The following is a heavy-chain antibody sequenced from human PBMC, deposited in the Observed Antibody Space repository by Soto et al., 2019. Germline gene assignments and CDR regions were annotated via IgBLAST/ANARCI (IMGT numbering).Heavy chain of an antibody. D-gene: IGHD3-22*01. CDR3: AIVFTIGCYYPYDFDY. CDR1: GGTFSRYD. V-gene: IGHV1-69*13. Sequence: SVKVSCKASGGTFSRYDISWVRQARGQGVEWMGGIIPIFGTANYAQKFQGRVTNIADESTRTAYMEQRRTRSEETEGCYCAIVFTIGCYYPYDFDYWGQGTPVTVSS. J-gene: IGHJ4*02. CDR2: IIPIFGTA.